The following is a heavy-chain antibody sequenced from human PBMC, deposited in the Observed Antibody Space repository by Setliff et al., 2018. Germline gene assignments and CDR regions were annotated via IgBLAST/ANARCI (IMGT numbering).Heavy chain of an antibody. CDR2: IIPIFGTA. V-gene: IGHV1-69*13. Sequence: SVKVSCKDSGYTFSSYAISWVRQAPGQGLEWMGGIIPIFGTANYAQKFQGRVTITADESTSTAYMELRSLRSDDTAVYYCARVNPTMITFGGVIVIWFDPWGQGTLVTVSS. CDR3: ARVNPTMITFGGVIVIWFDP. CDR1: GYTFSSYA. J-gene: IGHJ5*02. D-gene: IGHD3-16*02.